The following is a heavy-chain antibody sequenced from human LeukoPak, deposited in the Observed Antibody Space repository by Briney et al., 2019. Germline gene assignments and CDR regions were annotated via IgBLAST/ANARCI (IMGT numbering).Heavy chain of an antibody. J-gene: IGHJ4*02. D-gene: IGHD6-19*01. V-gene: IGHV3-20*04. Sequence: TGGSLRLSCAASGFTFDDYGMSWVRQAPGKGLEWVSGINWNGGSTYYADSVKGRFTISRDNSKNTLYLQMNSLRAEDTAVYYCARENTIGIAVAGYFDYWGQGTLVTVSS. CDR1: GFTFDDYG. CDR2: INWNGGST. CDR3: ARENTIGIAVAGYFDY.